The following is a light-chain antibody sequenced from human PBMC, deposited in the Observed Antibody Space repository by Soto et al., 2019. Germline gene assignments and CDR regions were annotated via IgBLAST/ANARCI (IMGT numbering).Light chain of an antibody. CDR3: QQYGSSPFT. CDR2: GAS. V-gene: IGKV3-20*01. CDR1: QSVSSNY. J-gene: IGKJ3*01. Sequence: EIVLTQSPGTLSLSPGERATLSCRASQSVSSNYLTWYQQKPGQAPRLLIYGASSRATGIPDRFSGSGSGTYFTLTISSLEPEDFAVYYYQQYGSSPFTFGPGTKVDIK.